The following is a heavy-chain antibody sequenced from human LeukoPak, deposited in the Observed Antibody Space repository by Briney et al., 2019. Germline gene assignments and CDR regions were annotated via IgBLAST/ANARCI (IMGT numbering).Heavy chain of an antibody. CDR3: ARAISGDSFVFDY. Sequence: SETLSLTCAVYGGSISSGGYYWNWIRQHPGKGLEWIGYIYYSGSTYYNPSLKSRVSLSVDTSKNQFSLKLGSVTAADTAVYYCARAISGDSFVFDYWGQGTLVTVSS. CDR1: GGSISSGGYY. D-gene: IGHD4-17*01. J-gene: IGHJ4*02. V-gene: IGHV4-31*11. CDR2: IYYSGST.